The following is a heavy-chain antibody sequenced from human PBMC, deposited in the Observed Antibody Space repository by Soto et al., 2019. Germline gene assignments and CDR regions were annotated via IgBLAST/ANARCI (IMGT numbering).Heavy chain of an antibody. J-gene: IGHJ4*02. D-gene: IGHD3-22*01. CDR1: GYTFTSYY. CDR2: INPSGGST. CDR3: ARDEYYYDSSGYYPHRFIDY. V-gene: IGHV1-46*01. Sequence: ASVKVSCKASGYTFTSYYMHWVRQAPGQGLEWMGIINPSGGSTSYAQKFQGRVTMTRDTSTSTVYMELSSLRSEDTAVYYCARDEYYYDSSGYYPHRFIDYWGQGTLVTVSS.